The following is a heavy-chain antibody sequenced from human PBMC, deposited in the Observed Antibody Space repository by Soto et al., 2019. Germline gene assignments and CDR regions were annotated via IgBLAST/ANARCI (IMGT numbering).Heavy chain of an antibody. V-gene: IGHV4-34*01. Sequence: SGTLSLPCAGYGGSFSGYDWTWIRQPPGTGLEWIGEINHSGSTNYNPSLKSRVTISVDTSKNQFSLKLTSVTAADTAVYYCARDKITGLFDYWGQGTLVTVSS. CDR1: GGSFSGYD. CDR3: ARDKITGLFDY. J-gene: IGHJ4*02. CDR2: INHSGST. D-gene: IGHD2-8*02.